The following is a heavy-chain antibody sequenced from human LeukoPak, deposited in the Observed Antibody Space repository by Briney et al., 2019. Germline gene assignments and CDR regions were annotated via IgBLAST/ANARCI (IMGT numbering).Heavy chain of an antibody. CDR1: GFTFSDYY. V-gene: IGHV3-11*01. CDR2: ISSSGGTT. J-gene: IGHJ4*02. CDR3: ARQQQLFDY. D-gene: IGHD6-13*01. Sequence: TGGSLRLSCAASGFTFSDYYMSWIRQAPGKGLEWVSYISSSGGTTYYADSVKGRFTISRDNAKNSLYLQTNSLRAEDTAVYYCARQQQLFDYWAQGTLVTVSS.